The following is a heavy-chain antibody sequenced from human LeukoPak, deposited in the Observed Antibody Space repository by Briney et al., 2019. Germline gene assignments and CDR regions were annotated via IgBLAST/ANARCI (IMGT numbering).Heavy chain of an antibody. V-gene: IGHV4-59*08. D-gene: IGHD3-9*01. CDR3: ATSGYYDILTGYYY. Sequence: SETLSLTCTVSGGSISSYYWSWIRQPPGKGLEWIGYIYYSGSTNYNPSLKSRVTISVDTSKNQFSLKLSSVTAADTAVYYCATSGYYDILTGYYYWGQGTLVTVSS. J-gene: IGHJ4*02. CDR1: GGSISSYY. CDR2: IYYSGST.